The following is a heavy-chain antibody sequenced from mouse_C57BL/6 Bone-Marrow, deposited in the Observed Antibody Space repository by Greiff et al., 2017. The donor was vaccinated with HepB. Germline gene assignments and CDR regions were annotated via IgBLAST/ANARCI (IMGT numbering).Heavy chain of an antibody. CDR3: ARDGYYGSSHY. CDR2: ISDGGSYT. V-gene: IGHV5-4*01. Sequence: EVKLMESGGGLVKPGGSLKLSCAASGFTFSSYAMSWVRQTPEKRLEWVATISDGGSYTYYPDNVKGRFTISRDNAKTNLYLQMSHLKSEDTAMYYCARDGYYGSSHYWGQGTTLTVSS. D-gene: IGHD1-1*01. CDR1: GFTFSSYA. J-gene: IGHJ2*01.